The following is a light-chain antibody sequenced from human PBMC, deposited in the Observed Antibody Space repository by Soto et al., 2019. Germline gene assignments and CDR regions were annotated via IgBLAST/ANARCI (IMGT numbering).Light chain of an antibody. V-gene: IGLV2-14*01. CDR1: SSDVGGYNY. CDR3: SSYTSSSPYL. CDR2: DVS. J-gene: IGLJ1*01. Sequence: QSALTQPASVSGSPGQSITISCTGTSSDVGGYNYVSWYQQDPGKAPKLMIYDVSNRPSGVSNRFSGSKSGNTASLTISGHQAEDEADYYCSSYTSSSPYLFGTGTKVTVL.